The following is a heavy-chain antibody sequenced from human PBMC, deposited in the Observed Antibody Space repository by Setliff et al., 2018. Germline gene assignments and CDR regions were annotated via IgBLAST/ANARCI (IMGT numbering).Heavy chain of an antibody. J-gene: IGHJ4*02. CDR2: ISGYNGNT. CDR1: GYTFISYG. V-gene: IGHV1-18*01. CDR3: ARVPRLEWLLPTFDS. Sequence: ASVKVSCKTSGYTFISYGISWVRQAPGQGLEWMGWISGYNGNTDYAQNFQGRVTMTTDTSTSTAYMELRSLTSDDTAVYYCARVPRLEWLLPTFDSWGQGTLVTVSS. D-gene: IGHD3-3*01.